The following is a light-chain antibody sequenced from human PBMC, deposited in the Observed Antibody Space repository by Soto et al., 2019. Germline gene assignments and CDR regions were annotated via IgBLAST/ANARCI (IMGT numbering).Light chain of an antibody. V-gene: IGKV3-20*01. J-gene: IGKJ1*01. Sequence: EIVLTQSPGTLSLPSGERATLSCRASQSVGSYLAWYHQKPGQAPRLLIYAASGRATGVPDRFSGSGSGTDFTLTISRLEPEDFAVYYCQQYDSSPRTFGQGTKVEIK. CDR1: QSVGSY. CDR2: AAS. CDR3: QQYDSSPRT.